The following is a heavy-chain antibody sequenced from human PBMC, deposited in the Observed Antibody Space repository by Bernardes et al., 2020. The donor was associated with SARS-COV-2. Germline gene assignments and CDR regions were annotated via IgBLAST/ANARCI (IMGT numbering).Heavy chain of an antibody. CDR3: ATVVGYSYGGGWFDP. CDR2: ISGDEGNT. Sequence: ASVKVSCKASGYTFTSYGIIWVRQAPGQGLEWMGWISGDEGNTNYAHKFHGRVTMTTDTSTSKAHMELRSRESDDTAVYYCATVVGYSYGGGWFDPWGQGTLVTVSS. CDR1: GYTFTSYG. J-gene: IGHJ5*02. D-gene: IGHD5-12*01. V-gene: IGHV1-18*01.